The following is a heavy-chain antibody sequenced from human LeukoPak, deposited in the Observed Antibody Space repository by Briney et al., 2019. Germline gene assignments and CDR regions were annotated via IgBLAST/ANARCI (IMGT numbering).Heavy chain of an antibody. CDR2: ISGSGGST. V-gene: IGHV3-23*01. CDR3: AKMGVVAARPGTFDY. Sequence: GGSLRLSCAASGFTFTSYAMSWVRQAPGKGLEWVSAISGSGGSTYHADSVKGRFTISRDNSKNTLYLQMNSLRAEDTAVYYCAKMGVVAARPGTFDYWGQGTLVIVSS. J-gene: IGHJ4*02. D-gene: IGHD6-6*01. CDR1: GFTFTSYA.